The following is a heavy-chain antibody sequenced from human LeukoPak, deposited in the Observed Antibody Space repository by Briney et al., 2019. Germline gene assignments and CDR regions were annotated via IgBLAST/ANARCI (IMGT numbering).Heavy chain of an antibody. V-gene: IGHV3-23*01. CDR3: AKDSDVSVEYSSAYFDY. CDR2: ISGSGGST. D-gene: IGHD6-6*01. J-gene: IGHJ4*02. CDR1: GFTFSSYA. Sequence: PGGSLRLSCAASGFTFSSYAMSWVRQAPGKGLEWVSAISGSGGSTYYADSVKGRFTISRDNSKNTLYLQMNSLRAGDTAVYYCAKDSDVSVEYSSAYFDYWGQGTLVTVSS.